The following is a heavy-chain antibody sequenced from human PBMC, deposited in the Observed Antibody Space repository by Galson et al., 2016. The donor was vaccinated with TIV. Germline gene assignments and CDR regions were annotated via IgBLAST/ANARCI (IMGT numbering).Heavy chain of an antibody. J-gene: IGHJ3*01. CDR2: LSLNGDYT. D-gene: IGHD2-21*01. CDR3: AKVGESGDYSWDAFDV. Sequence: SLRLSCAASGFSFRNYVMSWVRLAPGKGLEWVSSLSLNGDYTYYADSVKGRFAISRDNSKYTLFLQLNSLTAGDTAIYYFAKVGESGDYSWDAFDVWGQGTVVTVSS. V-gene: IGHV3-23*01. CDR1: GFSFRNYV.